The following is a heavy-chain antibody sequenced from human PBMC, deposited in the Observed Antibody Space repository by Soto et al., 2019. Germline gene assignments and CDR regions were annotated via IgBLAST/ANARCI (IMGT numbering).Heavy chain of an antibody. D-gene: IGHD2-15*01. CDR1: GLTFSTYS. CDR3: ARGARSGGRCYSWNQYFDY. V-gene: IGHV3-48*01. J-gene: IGHJ4*02. Sequence: GGSLRLSCAASGLTFSTYSMNWVRQAPGKGLEWVSYISSSSSTIYFADSVRGRFTISRDNAKNSLYLQMNSLRAEDTAVYYCARGARSGGRCYSWNQYFDYWGQGTLVTVSS. CDR2: ISSSSSTI.